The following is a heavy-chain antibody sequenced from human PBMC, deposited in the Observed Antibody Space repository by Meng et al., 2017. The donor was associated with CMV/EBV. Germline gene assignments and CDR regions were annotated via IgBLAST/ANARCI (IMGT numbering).Heavy chain of an antibody. CDR2: IIPIFGTA. J-gene: IGHJ6*02. V-gene: IGHV1-69*05. CDR1: GGTFSSYA. Sequence: SVKVSCKASGGTFSSYAISWVRQAPGQGLEWMGGIIPIFGTANYAQKFQGRVTITTDESTSTAYMELSSLRSEDTAVYYCARNPDFWSGYPFYYYYGMDVWGQGTTVTSP. D-gene: IGHD3-3*01. CDR3: ARNPDFWSGYPFYYYYGMDV.